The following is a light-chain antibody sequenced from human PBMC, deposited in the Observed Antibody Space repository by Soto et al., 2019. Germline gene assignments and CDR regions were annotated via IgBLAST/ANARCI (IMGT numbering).Light chain of an antibody. CDR3: QQYSTSPP. V-gene: IGKV3-15*01. CDR1: QTVSSN. Sequence: EVGMYQSRATLSVSPGERATLSCRASQTVSSNLAWYQQKPGQAPRLLIYGVSTRATGIPARFSGSGSGTEFTLTISSLQSEDFAVYYCQQYSTSPPFGEGRRLAIK. J-gene: IGKJ5*01. CDR2: GVS.